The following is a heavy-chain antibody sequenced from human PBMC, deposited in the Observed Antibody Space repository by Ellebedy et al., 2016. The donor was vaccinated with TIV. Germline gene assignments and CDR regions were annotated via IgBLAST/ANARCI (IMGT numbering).Heavy chain of an antibody. CDR3: ARDGSFGDYLSPRHAFNM. V-gene: IGHV3-7*01. J-gene: IGHJ3*02. Sequence: GGSLRLSCAASGFTFRSYWMSWVRQAPGKGLEWVGNINQDGSEKYYVDSVKGRFSISRANAKNSVYLQMNSLRAEDTALYFCARDGSFGDYLSPRHAFNMWGQGTMVTVSS. CDR1: GFTFRSYW. CDR2: INQDGSEK. D-gene: IGHD4-17*01.